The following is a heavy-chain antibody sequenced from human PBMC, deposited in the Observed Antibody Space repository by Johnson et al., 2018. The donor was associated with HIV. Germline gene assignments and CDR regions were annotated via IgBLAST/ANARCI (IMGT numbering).Heavy chain of an antibody. CDR3: ANDFWSGSGI. CDR2: IRYDGSNK. V-gene: IGHV3-30*02. CDR1: GFTFDDYA. Sequence: QVQLVESGGVVVQPGGSLRLSCAASGFTFDDYAMHWVRQAPGKGLEWVAFIRYDGSNKYYADSVKGRFTISRDNSRNTLYLEMNSLRAEDTAVYYCANDFWSGSGIWGQGTMVTVSS. D-gene: IGHD3-3*01. J-gene: IGHJ3*02.